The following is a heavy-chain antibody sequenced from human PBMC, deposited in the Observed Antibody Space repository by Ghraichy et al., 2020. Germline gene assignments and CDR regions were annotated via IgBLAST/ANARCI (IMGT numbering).Heavy chain of an antibody. J-gene: IGHJ6*02. CDR2: IYPGDSDT. V-gene: IGHV5-51*01. Sequence: GESLNISCKGSAYSFPSYWIVWVRQMPGKGLEWMGIIYPGDSDTTYSPSFQGQVSISADKSLNTAYLQWSNLKASDTAIYYCARVGSTTSCRTWGMDVWGQGTTVTVSS. CDR3: ARVGSTTSCRTWGMDV. CDR1: AYSFPSYW. D-gene: IGHD2-2*01.